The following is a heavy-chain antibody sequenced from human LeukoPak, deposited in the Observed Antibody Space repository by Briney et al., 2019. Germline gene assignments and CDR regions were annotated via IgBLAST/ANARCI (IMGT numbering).Heavy chain of an antibody. CDR1: GYTFTGYY. V-gene: IGHV1-2*02. D-gene: IGHD5-18*01. CDR3: ARGLRLFSARGYSYALGY. J-gene: IGHJ4*02. Sequence: GASVKVSCKASGYTFTGYYMHWVRQAPGQGLEWMGWINPNSGGTNYAQKFQGRVTMTRDTSISTAYMELSRLRSDDTAVYYCARGLRLFSARGYSYALGYWGQGTLVTVSS. CDR2: INPNSGGT.